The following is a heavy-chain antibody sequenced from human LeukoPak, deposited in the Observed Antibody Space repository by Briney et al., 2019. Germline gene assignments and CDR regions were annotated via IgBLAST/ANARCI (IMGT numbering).Heavy chain of an antibody. J-gene: IGHJ3*02. CDR2: MNPNSGNT. CDR1: GYTFTSYD. D-gene: IGHD1-26*01. V-gene: IGHV1-8*01. Sequence: ASVKVSCTASGYTFTSYDINWVRQATGQGLEWMGWMNPNSGNTGYAQKFQGRVTMTRNTSISTAYMELSSLRSEDTAVYYCASEGVGHGNDAFDIWGQGTMVTVSS. CDR3: ASEGVGHGNDAFDI.